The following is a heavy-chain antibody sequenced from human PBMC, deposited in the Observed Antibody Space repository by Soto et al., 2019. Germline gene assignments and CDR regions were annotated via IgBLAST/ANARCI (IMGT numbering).Heavy chain of an antibody. D-gene: IGHD3-10*01. J-gene: IGHJ4*02. CDR1: GFTFSSYA. V-gene: IGHV3-30-3*01. Sequence: QVQLVESGGGVVQPGRSLRLSCTASGFTFSSYARHWVRQAPGKGLEWVAVISYDGSNKYYADSVKGRFTISRDNSKNTLFRQMNSLRAEDTAVYYCARPDYGSGSDPDYWGQGTLVTVSS. CDR2: ISYDGSNK. CDR3: ARPDYGSGSDPDY.